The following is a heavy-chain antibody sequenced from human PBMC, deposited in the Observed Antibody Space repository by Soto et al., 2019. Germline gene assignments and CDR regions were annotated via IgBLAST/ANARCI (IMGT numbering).Heavy chain of an antibody. CDR1: GGSISSGGYY. CDR3: ARGRYCSSTSCSSSSDP. V-gene: IGHV4-31*03. D-gene: IGHD2-2*01. J-gene: IGHJ5*02. CDR2: IYYSGST. Sequence: PSETLSLTCTVSGGSISSGGYYWSWIRQHPGKGLEWIGYIYYSGSTYYNPSLKSRVTISVDTSKNQFSLKLSSVTAADTAVYYCARGRYCSSTSCSSSSDPWGQGTLVTVSS.